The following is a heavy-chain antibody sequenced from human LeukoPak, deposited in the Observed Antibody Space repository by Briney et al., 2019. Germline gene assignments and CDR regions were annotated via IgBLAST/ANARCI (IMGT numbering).Heavy chain of an antibody. CDR1: GGSISSYY. Sequence: PSETLSLTCTVSGGSISSYYWSWLRQPPGKGLEWIGYVYYSGSTNYNPSLESRVTISVDTSENQFSLNLRSVTAADTAVYYCARHSGTYYDFDYWGQGTLVTVSS. D-gene: IGHD1-26*01. V-gene: IGHV4-59*08. J-gene: IGHJ4*02. CDR3: ARHSGTYYDFDY. CDR2: VYYSGST.